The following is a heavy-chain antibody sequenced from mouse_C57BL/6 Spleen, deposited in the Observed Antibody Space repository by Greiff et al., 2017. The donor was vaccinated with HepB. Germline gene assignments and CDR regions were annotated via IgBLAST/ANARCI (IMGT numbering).Heavy chain of an antibody. CDR2: ISDGGSYT. CDR3: ARDDYGTGYFDV. J-gene: IGHJ1*03. D-gene: IGHD1-1*01. CDR1: GFTFSSYA. Sequence: EVKLMESGGGLVKPGGSLKLSCAASGFTFSSYAMSWVRQTPEKRLEWVATISDGGSYTYYPDNVKGRFTISRDNAKNNLYLQMSHLKSEDTAMYYCARDDYGTGYFDVWGTGTTVTVSS. V-gene: IGHV5-4*01.